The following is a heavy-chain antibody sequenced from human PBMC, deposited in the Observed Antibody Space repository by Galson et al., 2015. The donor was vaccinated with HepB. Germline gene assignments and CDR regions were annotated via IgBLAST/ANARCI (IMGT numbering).Heavy chain of an antibody. V-gene: IGHV1-46*01. J-gene: IGHJ4*02. Sequence: SVKVSCKASGYTFTSYYMHWVRQAPGQGLEWMGIINPSGGSTSYAQKFQGRVTMTRDTSTSTVYMELSSLRSEDTAVYYCARAIVVVPAAMMPFDYWGQGTLVTVSS. CDR2: INPSGGST. CDR1: GYTFTSYY. D-gene: IGHD2-2*01. CDR3: ARAIVVVPAAMMPFDY.